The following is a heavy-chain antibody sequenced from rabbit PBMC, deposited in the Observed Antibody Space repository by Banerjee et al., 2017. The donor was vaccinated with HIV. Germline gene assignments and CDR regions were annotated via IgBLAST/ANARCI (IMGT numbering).Heavy chain of an antibody. CDR1: GFSFSDKYV. CDR2: INTSSGNT. V-gene: IGHV1S45*01. D-gene: IGHD7-1*01. CDR3: ARRYAGYVSAISDFNL. Sequence: QEQLEESGGDLVKPGRSLTLTCTASGFSFSDKYVMCWVRQAPGKGLEWIGCINTSSGNTVYASWAKGRFTISKTSSTTVTLQMTSLTAADTATYFCARRYAGYVSAISDFNLWGPGTLVTVS. J-gene: IGHJ4*01.